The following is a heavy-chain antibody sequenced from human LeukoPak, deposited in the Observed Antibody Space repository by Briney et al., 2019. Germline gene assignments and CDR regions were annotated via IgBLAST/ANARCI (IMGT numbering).Heavy chain of an antibody. J-gene: IGHJ4*02. CDR1: GGTFISYA. D-gene: IGHD3-22*01. Sequence: ASVKVSCKASGGTFISYAISWVRQAPGQGLEWMGGIIPIFGTANYAQKFQGRVTITADESTSTAYMELSSLRSEDTAVYYCARVGPPPRYYYDSSGYYLENDYWGKGTLVTVSS. CDR2: IIPIFGTA. CDR3: ARVGPPPRYYYDSSGYYLENDY. V-gene: IGHV1-69*01.